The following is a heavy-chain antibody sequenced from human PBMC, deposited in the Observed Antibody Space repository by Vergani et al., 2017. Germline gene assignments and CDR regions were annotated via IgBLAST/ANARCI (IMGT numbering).Heavy chain of an antibody. J-gene: IGHJ4*02. D-gene: IGHD4-23*01. CDR1: GGTFSSYG. CDR3: ARGRYGGNSGPGYYFDY. CDR2: IIPIFGTA. V-gene: IGHV1-69*06. Sequence: QVQLVQSGAEVKKPGSSVKVSCKASGGTFSSYGISWVRQAPGQGLEWMGGIIPIFGTANYAQKFQGRVTITADKSTSTAYMELSSLRSEDTAVYYCARGRYGGNSGPGYYFDYWGQGTLVTVSS.